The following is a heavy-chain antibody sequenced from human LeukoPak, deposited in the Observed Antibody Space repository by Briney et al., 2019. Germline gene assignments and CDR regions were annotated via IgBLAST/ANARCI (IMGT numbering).Heavy chain of an antibody. J-gene: IGHJ4*02. Sequence: SETLSLTCTVSGGSISSSSYYWGWIRQPPGKGLEWIGSIYYSGSTYYNPSLKSRVTISVDTSKNQFSLKLTSVTAADTAVYYCARDVSMGLNTYGFCNYWGQGTPVTVSS. D-gene: IGHD3-3*01. CDR1: GGSISSSSYY. V-gene: IGHV4-39*02. CDR3: ARDVSMGLNTYGFCNY. CDR2: IYYSGST.